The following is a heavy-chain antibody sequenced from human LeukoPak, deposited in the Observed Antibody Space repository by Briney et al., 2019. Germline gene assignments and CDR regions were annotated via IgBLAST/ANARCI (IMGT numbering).Heavy chain of an antibody. Sequence: SDTLSLTCSVSGGSISSGSDYWRWTPQPPAKGLEWIGSVYYTGSTYYSQSLKSRVTISVDTSKNQFSLKVTSVTAADTAVYYCARDLYLMLGLFDIWGQGTMVIVSS. CDR2: VYYTGST. CDR3: ARDLYLMLGLFDI. J-gene: IGHJ3*02. V-gene: IGHV4-39*07. D-gene: IGHD3-16*01. CDR1: GGSISSGSDY.